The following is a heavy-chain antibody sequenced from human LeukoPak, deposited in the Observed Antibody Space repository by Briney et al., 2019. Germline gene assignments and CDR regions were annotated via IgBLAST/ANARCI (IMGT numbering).Heavy chain of an antibody. CDR2: ISYDGSNK. CDR3: ARDGWALGGYCGSTSCPSIDV. V-gene: IGHV3-30*01. D-gene: IGHD2-2*01. Sequence: PGRPLRLSCAASGFIFSSYAMHWVRQAPGKGLEWVAVISYDGSNKYYADSVKGRFTISRDSSKNTLYLQMNSLRAEDTAVYYCARDGWALGGYCGSTSCPSIDVWGKGTTVTVSS. J-gene: IGHJ6*03. CDR1: GFIFSSYA.